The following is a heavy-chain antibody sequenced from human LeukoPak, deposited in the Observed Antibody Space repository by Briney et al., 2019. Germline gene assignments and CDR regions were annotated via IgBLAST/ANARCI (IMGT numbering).Heavy chain of an antibody. J-gene: IGHJ4*02. CDR3: ARDLNGSGSYYGEVDY. CDR2: INPSGGST. Sequence: GASVKVSCKASGYTFTSYYMHWVRQAPGQGLEWMGIINPSGGSTSYAQKFQGRVTMTRDTSTSIVYMELSSLRSEDTAVYYCARDLNGSGSYYGEVDYWGQGTLVTVSS. V-gene: IGHV1-46*01. D-gene: IGHD3-10*01. CDR1: GYTFTSYY.